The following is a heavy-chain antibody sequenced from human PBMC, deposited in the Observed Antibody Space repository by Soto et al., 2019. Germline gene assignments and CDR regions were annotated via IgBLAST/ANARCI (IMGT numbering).Heavy chain of an antibody. Sequence: QVQLQQWGAGLLKPLEILSLTCAVYDGSFSGYYWSWIRQPPGKGLEWIGDINNSRNTNYNPSLKSRVAISADTSKNQFSLKLTSVTAADTALYYCARRVRDEILSAWYCDSWGQGTLVTVS. D-gene: IGHD3-9*01. CDR1: DGSFSGYY. CDR3: ARRVRDEILSAWYCDS. J-gene: IGHJ4*02. V-gene: IGHV4-34*01. CDR2: INNSRNT.